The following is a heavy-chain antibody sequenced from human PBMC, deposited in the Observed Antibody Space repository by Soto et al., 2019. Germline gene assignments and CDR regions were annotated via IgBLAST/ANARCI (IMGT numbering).Heavy chain of an antibody. CDR3: STLRSYAASFHI. CDR1: GGSISSSY. J-gene: IGHJ3*02. D-gene: IGHD1-26*01. V-gene: IGHV4-59*01. CDR2: IHYTGSP. Sequence: SETLSLTCTVSGGSISSSYWSWIRQPPGKGLEWIGYIHYTGSPNYNPSLKSRVTISVDTSKNQFSLRLTSVTAADTAVYYCSTLRSYAASFHIWGQGTLVTVSS.